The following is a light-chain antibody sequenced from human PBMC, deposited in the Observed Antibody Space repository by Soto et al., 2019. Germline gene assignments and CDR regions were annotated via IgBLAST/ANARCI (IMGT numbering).Light chain of an antibody. CDR2: DAS. Sequence: DIQMTQSPSTLSASVGDRVTITCRASQSISSWLAWYQQKPGKAPKLLIYDASSLESGVPSRFSGSGTGTDFTLTISSLQPDGVAPDYGQQYNRYSPGLTFGGGTKVEIK. CDR1: QSISSW. J-gene: IGKJ4*01. V-gene: IGKV1-5*01. CDR3: QQYNRYSPGLT.